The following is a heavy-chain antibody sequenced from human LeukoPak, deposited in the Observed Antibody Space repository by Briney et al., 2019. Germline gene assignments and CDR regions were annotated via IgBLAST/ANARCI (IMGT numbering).Heavy chain of an antibody. J-gene: IGHJ5*02. CDR2: IIPIFGTA. V-gene: IGHV1-69*13. CDR3: AREVRGMPNWFDP. D-gene: IGHD3-16*01. Sequence: SVKASCKASGGTFSSYAISWVRQAPGQGLEWMGGIIPIFGTANYAQKFQGRVTITADESTSTAYMELSSLRSEDTAVYYCAREVRGMPNWFDPWGQGTLVTVSS. CDR1: GGTFSSYA.